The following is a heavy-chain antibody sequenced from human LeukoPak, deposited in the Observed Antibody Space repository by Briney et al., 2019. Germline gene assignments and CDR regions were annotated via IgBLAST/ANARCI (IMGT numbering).Heavy chain of an antibody. V-gene: IGHV3-30*18. Sequence: GRSLRLTCSASGFTFSLYAMNWVRQAPGKGLEWVAFISNDGRNDHYADSVKGRFTISRDNAKNTVYMQMNSLRAEDTAVYYCAKYSSSSNYYYGMDVWGQGTTVTVSS. D-gene: IGHD6-13*01. CDR2: ISNDGRND. CDR1: GFTFSLYA. CDR3: AKYSSSSNYYYGMDV. J-gene: IGHJ6*02.